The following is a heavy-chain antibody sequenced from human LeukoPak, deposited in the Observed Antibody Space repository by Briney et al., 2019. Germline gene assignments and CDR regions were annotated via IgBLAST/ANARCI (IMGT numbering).Heavy chain of an antibody. CDR2: ITGSGDTT. D-gene: IGHD3-9*01. Sequence: GASLRLSCAASGFIFRNYAMTWVRQAPGKGLEWVSAITGSGDTTYYADSVKGRFTISRDNSKNTLYVEMNTLRAEDTAVYYCAKWGDYDILTGYYVSDFWGQGTLVTVSS. J-gene: IGHJ4*02. V-gene: IGHV3-23*01. CDR1: GFIFRNYA. CDR3: AKWGDYDILTGYYVSDF.